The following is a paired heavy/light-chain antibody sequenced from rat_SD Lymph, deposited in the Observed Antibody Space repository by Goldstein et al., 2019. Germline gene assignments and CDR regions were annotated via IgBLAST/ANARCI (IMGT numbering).Light chain of an antibody. CDR1: QDIGNW. Sequence: DIQMTQSPASLSASLEEIVTITCQASQDIGNWLAWYQQKPGKSPQLLIHSATSLADGIPSRFSGSRSGTQYSLKISRLQVEDTGIYYCLQRYSNPWTFGGGTKLELK. CDR3: LQRYSNPWT. J-gene: IGKJ1*01. CDR2: SAT. V-gene: IGKV12S20*01.
Heavy chain of an antibody. D-gene: IGHD1-9*01. CDR3: TTHNIHTTGIPHY. CDR2: IRTKPNNYAT. CDR1: GFTFSNAA. J-gene: IGHJ2*01. V-gene: IGHV10-5*01. Sequence: AVQLVESGGGLVQPKESLKISCAASGFTFSNAAMYWVRQAPGKGLEWVARIRTKPNNYATYYADSVKGRFTISRDDSKSMVYLQMDNLKTEDTAMYYCTTHNIHTTGIPHYWGQGVMVTVSS.